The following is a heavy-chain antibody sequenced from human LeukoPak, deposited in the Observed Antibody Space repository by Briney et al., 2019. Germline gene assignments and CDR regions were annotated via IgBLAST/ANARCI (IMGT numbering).Heavy chain of an antibody. D-gene: IGHD2-15*01. CDR2: VYYSGST. J-gene: IGHJ6*02. Sequence: PSETLSLTCTVSGGSISSYYWSWIRQPPGKGLEWIGYVYYSGSTNYNLSLKSRVTISVDTSKNQFSLRLSSVTAADTAVYYCARDCSDGSCYPLYGMDVWGQGTTVTVSS. V-gene: IGHV4-59*01. CDR3: ARDCSDGSCYPLYGMDV. CDR1: GGSISSYY.